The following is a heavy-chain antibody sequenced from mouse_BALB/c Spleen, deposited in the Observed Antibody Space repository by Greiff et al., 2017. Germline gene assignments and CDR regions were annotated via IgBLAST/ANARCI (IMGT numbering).Heavy chain of an antibody. J-gene: IGHJ2*01. D-gene: IGHD1-1*01. CDR1: GYSFTSYW. V-gene: IGHV1-5*01. Sequence: VQLQQSGTVLARPGASVKMSCKASGYSFTSYWMHWVKQRPGQGLEWIGAIYPGNSDTSYNQKFKGKAKLTAVTSASTAYMELSSLTNEDSAVYYCTRSITTVYYFDYWGQGTTLTVSS. CDR3: TRSITTVYYFDY. CDR2: IYPGNSDT.